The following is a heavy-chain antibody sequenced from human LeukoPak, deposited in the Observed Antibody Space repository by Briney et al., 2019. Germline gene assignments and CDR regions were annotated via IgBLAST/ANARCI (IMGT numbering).Heavy chain of an antibody. J-gene: IGHJ6*02. Sequence: ASVKVSCKASGYTFTSYGISWVRQAPGQGLEWMGWISAYNGNTNYAQKFQGRVTMTRDTSISTAYMELSRLRSDDTAVYYCARVAGYYDILTGYLPQVYGMDVWGQGTTVTVPS. CDR1: GYTFTSYG. CDR2: ISAYNGNT. CDR3: ARVAGYYDILTGYLPQVYGMDV. V-gene: IGHV1-18*01. D-gene: IGHD3-9*01.